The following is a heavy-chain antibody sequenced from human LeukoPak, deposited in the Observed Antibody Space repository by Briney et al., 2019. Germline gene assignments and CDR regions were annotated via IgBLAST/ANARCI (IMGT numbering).Heavy chain of an antibody. CDR3: ASPMAWAHNRRDSDY. CDR2: IYYSGST. J-gene: IGHJ4*02. D-gene: IGHD5-24*01. Sequence: ASETLSLTCTVSGGSISSGSYYWGWIRQPPGKGLEWIGSIYYSGSTYYNPSLKSRVTISVDMSKNQFSLKLRSVTAADTAVYYCASPMAWAHNRRDSDYWGLGTLVTVSS. CDR1: GGSISSGSYY. V-gene: IGHV4-39*07.